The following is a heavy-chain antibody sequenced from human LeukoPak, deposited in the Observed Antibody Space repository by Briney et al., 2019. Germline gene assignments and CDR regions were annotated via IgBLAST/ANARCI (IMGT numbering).Heavy chain of an antibody. D-gene: IGHD7-27*01. CDR1: GFTFSSYG. J-gene: IGHJ4*02. CDR2: IWDGGSNK. Sequence: QSGGSLRLSCAASGFTFSSYGMHWVRQAPGKGLEWVAVIWDGGSNKYYADSVKGRFTISRDNSKNTLYLQMNSLRVEDTAVYCCASPSLSTGDLFYFDYWGQGTLVTVSS. V-gene: IGHV3-33*01. CDR3: ASPSLSTGDLFYFDY.